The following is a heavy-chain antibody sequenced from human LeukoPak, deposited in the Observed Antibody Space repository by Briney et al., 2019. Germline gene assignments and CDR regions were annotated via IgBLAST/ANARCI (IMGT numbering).Heavy chain of an antibody. Sequence: SETLSLTCTVSGGSISITSYYWGWIRQPPGKGLEWIGYIYYSGSTNYNPSLKSRVTISVDTSKNQFSLKLSSVTAADTAVYYCARQTGSGLFILPGGQGTLVTVSS. D-gene: IGHD3/OR15-3a*01. V-gene: IGHV4-61*05. J-gene: IGHJ4*02. CDR1: GGSISITSYY. CDR3: ARQTGSGLFILP. CDR2: IYYSGST.